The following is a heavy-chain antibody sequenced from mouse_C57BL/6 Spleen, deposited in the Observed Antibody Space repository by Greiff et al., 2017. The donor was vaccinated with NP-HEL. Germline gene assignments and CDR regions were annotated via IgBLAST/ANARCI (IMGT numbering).Heavy chain of an antibody. Sequence: QVQLQQPGAELVMPGASVKLSCKASCYTFTSYWMHWVKQRPGQGLEWIGEIDPSDSYTNYNQKFKGKSTLTVDKSSSTAYMQLSSLTSEDSAVYYCARSGLFDYWGQGTTLTVSS. V-gene: IGHV1-69*01. CDR3: ARSGLFDY. D-gene: IGHD3-1*01. J-gene: IGHJ2*01. CDR2: IDPSDSYT. CDR1: CYTFTSYW.